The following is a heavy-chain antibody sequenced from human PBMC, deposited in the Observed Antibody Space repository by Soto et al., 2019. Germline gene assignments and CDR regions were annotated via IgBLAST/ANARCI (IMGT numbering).Heavy chain of an antibody. CDR3: ARDVANGKHSYVY. CDR1: GFTFSLYS. D-gene: IGHD1-26*01. V-gene: IGHV3-21*02. CDR2: ISSSGGYI. Sequence: EVQLVESGGGLVKPGGSLRLSCAASGFTFSLYSLNWVRQAAGKGLEWVSSISSSGGYIYYADSVKGRFTISRDNAKNSLNLQMNSLRAEDTAVYYCARDVANGKHSYVYWGQGTLVTVSS. J-gene: IGHJ4*02.